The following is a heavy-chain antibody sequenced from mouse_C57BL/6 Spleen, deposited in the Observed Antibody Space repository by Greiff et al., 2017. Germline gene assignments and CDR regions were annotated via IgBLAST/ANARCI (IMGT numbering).Heavy chain of an antibody. D-gene: IGHD3-2*02. CDR3: AREATDY. J-gene: IGHJ2*01. V-gene: IGHV1-69*01. CDR2: IDPSDSYT. Sequence: VQLQQPGAELVMPGASVKLSCKASGYTFTSYWMHWVKQRPGQGLEWIGEIDPSDSYTNYNQKFKGKSTLTVDKSSRTAYMQLSSLTSEDSAVYYCAREATDYWGQGTTLTVSS. CDR1: GYTFTSYW.